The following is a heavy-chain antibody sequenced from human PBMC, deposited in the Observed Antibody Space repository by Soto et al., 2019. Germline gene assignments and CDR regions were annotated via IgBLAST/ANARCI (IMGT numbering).Heavy chain of an antibody. D-gene: IGHD3-22*01. Sequence: LSLTFTVSGDSISTFYWGWMRQSPGKELEWIGYVYYTGSTNYNPSLKSRVTISVDRSKNQFPLKLTSANAADTAVYYCARGRTVRNYADDSSDYFYSSDYWGQGTQVTVSS. J-gene: IGHJ4*02. CDR1: GDSISTFY. CDR3: ARGRTVRNYADDSSDYFYSSDY. V-gene: IGHV4-59*01. CDR2: VYYTGST.